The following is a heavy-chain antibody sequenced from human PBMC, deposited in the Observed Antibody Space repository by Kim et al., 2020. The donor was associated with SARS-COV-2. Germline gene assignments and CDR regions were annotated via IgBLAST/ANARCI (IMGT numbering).Heavy chain of an antibody. Sequence: ASVKVSCKASGYTFTGYYMHWVRQAPGQGLEWMGRINPNSGGTNYAQKIQGRVTMTRDTSISTAYMELSRLRSDDTAVYYCARNSDYCSGGSCYPVHWGQGTLVTVSS. D-gene: IGHD2-15*01. CDR2: INPNSGGT. J-gene: IGHJ4*02. V-gene: IGHV1-2*06. CDR1: GYTFTGYY. CDR3: ARNSDYCSGGSCYPVH.